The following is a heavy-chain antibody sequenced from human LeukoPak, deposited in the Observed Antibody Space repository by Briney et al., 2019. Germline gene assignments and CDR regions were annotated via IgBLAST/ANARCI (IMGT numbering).Heavy chain of an antibody. D-gene: IGHD5-18*01. CDR1: GRSFSGYY. J-gene: IGHJ4*02. CDR3: ARGRIPRAFDY. CDR2: INHSGST. Sequence: SETLSLPCAVYGRSFSGYYWSWLPQPPGKGLEWIGEINHSGSTNYNPSLKSRVTISVDTSKNQFSLKLSSVTAADTAVYYCARGRIPRAFDYWGLGTPVIVSS. V-gene: IGHV4-34*01.